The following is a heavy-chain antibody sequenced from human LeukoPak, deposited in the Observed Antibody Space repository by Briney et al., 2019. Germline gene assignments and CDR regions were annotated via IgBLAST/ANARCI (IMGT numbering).Heavy chain of an antibody. CDR1: GFTFSSYA. V-gene: IGHV3-23*01. CDR3: AKVDLERGDSGY. J-gene: IGHJ4*02. Sequence: GGSLRLSCAASGFTFSSYAMSWVRQAPGKGLEWVSAISGSGGSTYYADSVKGRFTISRDNSKNTLYLQMISLRAEDTAVYYCAKVDLERGDSGYWGQGTLVTVSS. D-gene: IGHD1-1*01. CDR2: ISGSGGST.